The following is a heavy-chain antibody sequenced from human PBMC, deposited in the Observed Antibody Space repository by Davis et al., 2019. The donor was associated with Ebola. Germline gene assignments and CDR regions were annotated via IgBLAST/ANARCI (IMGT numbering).Heavy chain of an antibody. D-gene: IGHD3-3*01. J-gene: IGHJ4*02. Sequence: AASVKVSCKASGYTFTSYGISWVRQAPGQGLEWMGWITAYNGNTNYEKKLQGRVTMTTDTSTSTAYMELRSLRSDDTAVYYCARDRGTVFGVLITPLDSWGQGTLVTVSS. V-gene: IGHV1-18*01. CDR2: ITAYNGNT. CDR3: ARDRGTVFGVLITPLDS. CDR1: GYTFTSYG.